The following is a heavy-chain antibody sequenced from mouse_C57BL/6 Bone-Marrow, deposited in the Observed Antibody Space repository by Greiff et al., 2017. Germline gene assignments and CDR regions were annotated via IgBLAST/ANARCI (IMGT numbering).Heavy chain of an antibody. D-gene: IGHD2-5*01. CDR1: GYAFSSYW. J-gene: IGHJ3*01. V-gene: IGHV1-80*01. CDR2: IYPGDGDT. Sequence: QVQLQQSGAELVKPGASVKISCKASGYAFSSYWLNWVKQRPGKGLEWIGQIYPGDGDTNYNGKFKGKATLTADKSSSTAYMQLSSLTSEDSAVYFCARSGSNSWFAYWGQGTLVTVSA. CDR3: ARSGSNSWFAY.